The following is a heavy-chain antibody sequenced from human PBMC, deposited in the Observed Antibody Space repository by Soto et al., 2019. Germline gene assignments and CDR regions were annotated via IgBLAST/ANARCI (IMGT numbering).Heavy chain of an antibody. CDR3: AREKTSYGMDV. CDR2: MNPNSGNT. V-gene: IGHV1-8*01. CDR1: GYTFTSYD. Sequence: QVQLVQSGAEVKKPGASVKVSCKASGYTFTSYDINWVRQATGQGLEWMGWMNPNSGNTGYAHKFPGRVPMTRNTSISTAYMELSSLRSEDTAVYYCAREKTSYGMDVWGQATTVTVSS. J-gene: IGHJ6*02.